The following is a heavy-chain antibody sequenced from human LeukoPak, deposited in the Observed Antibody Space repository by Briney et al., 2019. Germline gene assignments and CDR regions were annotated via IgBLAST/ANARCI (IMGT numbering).Heavy chain of an antibody. V-gene: IGHV1-18*01. CDR1: GYTFTSYG. J-gene: IGHJ4*02. D-gene: IGHD3-16*01. CDR3: ARGKADYVWGSYLSRWDY. CDR2: ISAYNGNT. Sequence: ASVKVSCKASGYTFTSYGMSWVRQAPGQGLEWMGWISAYNGNTNYAQKLQGRVTMTTDTSTSTAYMELRSLRSDDTAVYYCARGKADYVWGSYLSRWDYWGQGTLVTVSS.